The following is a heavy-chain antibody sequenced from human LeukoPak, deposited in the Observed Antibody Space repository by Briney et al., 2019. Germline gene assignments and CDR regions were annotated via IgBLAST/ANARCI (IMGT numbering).Heavy chain of an antibody. CDR1: GYTFTGYY. D-gene: IGHD6-6*01. CDR3: ASIYEYSSSAALFDY. Sequence: ASVKVSCKASGYTFTGYYMHWVRQAPGQGLEWMGWINPNSGGTNYAQKFQGGVTMTRDTSISTAYMELSRLRSDDTAVYYCASIYEYSSSAALFDYWGQGTLVTVSS. V-gene: IGHV1-2*02. CDR2: INPNSGGT. J-gene: IGHJ4*02.